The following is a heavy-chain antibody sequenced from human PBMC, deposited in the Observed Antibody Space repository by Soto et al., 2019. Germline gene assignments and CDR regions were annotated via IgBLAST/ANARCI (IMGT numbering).Heavy chain of an antibody. Sequence: GASVKVSCKASGYTFTSYGISWVRQAPGQGLEWMGWISAYNGNTNYAQKLQARVTMTTDTSTSTAYRELRSLRSDDTAVYYCARDVVGATTYYYYGMDVWGQGTTVTVSS. J-gene: IGHJ6*02. V-gene: IGHV1-18*01. D-gene: IGHD1-26*01. CDR3: ARDVVGATTYYYYGMDV. CDR2: ISAYNGNT. CDR1: GYTFTSYG.